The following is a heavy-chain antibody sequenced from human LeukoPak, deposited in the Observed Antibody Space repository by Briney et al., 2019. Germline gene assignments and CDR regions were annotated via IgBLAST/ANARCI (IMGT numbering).Heavy chain of an antibody. CDR2: INPNSGGT. J-gene: IGHJ5*02. CDR3: ARDLRSSGNWFDP. Sequence: GASVKVSCKASGYTFTGYYMHWARQAPGQGLEWMGWINPNSGGTNYAQKFQGRVAMTRDTSISTAYMELSRLRSDDTAVYYCARDLRSSGNWFDPWGQGTLVTVSS. D-gene: IGHD6-25*01. V-gene: IGHV1-2*02. CDR1: GYTFTGYY.